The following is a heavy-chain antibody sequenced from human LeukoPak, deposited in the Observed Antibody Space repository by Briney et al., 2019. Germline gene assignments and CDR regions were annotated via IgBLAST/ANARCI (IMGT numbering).Heavy chain of an antibody. J-gene: IGHJ4*02. CDR3: ARGDGYNELDY. Sequence: ASETLSLTCTVSGGSISSYYWSWIRQPPGKGLEWIGYIYYSGSTNYNPSLKSRVTISADTSKNQFSLKLSSVTAADTAVYYCARGDGYNELDYWGQGTLVTVSS. D-gene: IGHD5-12*01. V-gene: IGHV4-59*01. CDR1: GGSISSYY. CDR2: IYYSGST.